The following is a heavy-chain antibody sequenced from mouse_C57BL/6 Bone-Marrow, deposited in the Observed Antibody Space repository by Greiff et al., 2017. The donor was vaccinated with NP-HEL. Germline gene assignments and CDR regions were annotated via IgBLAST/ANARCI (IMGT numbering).Heavy chain of an antibody. CDR3: ARTGTVRGYFEV. J-gene: IGHJ1*03. Sequence: VQLQQSDAELVKPGASVKISCKVSGYTFTDHTIHWMKQRPEQGLEWIGYLYPRDGSTKYNEKFKGKATLTADKSSSTAYMQLNSLTSEDSAVYVCARTGTVRGYFEVWGTGTTLTVSS. V-gene: IGHV1-78*01. CDR2: LYPRDGST. D-gene: IGHD4-1*01. CDR1: GYTFTDHT.